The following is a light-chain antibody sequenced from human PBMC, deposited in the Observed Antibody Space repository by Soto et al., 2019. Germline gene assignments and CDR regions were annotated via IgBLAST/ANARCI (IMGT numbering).Light chain of an antibody. CDR3: QQFSSYPLT. CDR2: DAS. CDR1: QTVRNNY. J-gene: IGKJ4*01. Sequence: EVVLTQSPGTLSLSPGERATLSYRASQTVRNNYLAWYQQKPGQAPRLLIYDASSRATGIPDRFSGGGSGTDFTLTISRLEPEDFAVYYSQQFSSYPLTFXGGTKVDIE. V-gene: IGKV3-20*01.